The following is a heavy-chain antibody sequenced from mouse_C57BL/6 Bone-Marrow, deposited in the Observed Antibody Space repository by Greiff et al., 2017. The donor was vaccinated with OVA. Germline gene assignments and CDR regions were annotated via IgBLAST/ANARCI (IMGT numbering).Heavy chain of an antibody. Sequence: QVQLQQSGAELMKPGASVKLSCKATGYTFTGYWIEWVKQRPGHGLELIGEILPGSGSTNYNEKFKGKATFTADTSSNTAYMQLSSLTTEDSAIYYCERNYYGSSQYFDVWGTGTTVTVSA. V-gene: IGHV1-9*01. CDR3: ERNYYGSSQYFDV. CDR2: ILPGSGST. J-gene: IGHJ1*03. CDR1: GYTFTGYW. D-gene: IGHD1-1*01.